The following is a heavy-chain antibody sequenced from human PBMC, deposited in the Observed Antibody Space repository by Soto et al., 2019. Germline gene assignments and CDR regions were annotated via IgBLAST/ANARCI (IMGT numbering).Heavy chain of an antibody. V-gene: IGHV1-18*01. CDR2: ISAYNGNT. J-gene: IGHJ4*02. CDR3: ARGRYCSGANCRQLEY. Sequence: QVQLVQSGPEIKKPGASVKVSCKASGYTFKSYGFSWVRQAPGQGLEWLGWISAYNGNTNYTQNLQGRVTITTASSPRPAYMQLRTLSSNDPAVYYCARGRYCSGANCRQLEYWGQGTLVTVSS. CDR1: GYTFKSYG. D-gene: IGHD2-15*01.